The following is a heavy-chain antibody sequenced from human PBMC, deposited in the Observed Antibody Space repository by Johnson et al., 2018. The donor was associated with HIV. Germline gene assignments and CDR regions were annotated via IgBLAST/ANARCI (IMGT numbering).Heavy chain of an antibody. CDR2: FDTAGDT. D-gene: IGHD4-17*01. Sequence: VQLVESGGGVVQPGTSLRLSCAASGFSFSSYDMHWVRQLTGKGLEWVSNFDTAGDTYYADSVKGRCTISRENANNALYLQMNSLRAGDTGVYYCARENPFGGDYAAFDMWGQGTMVTVSS. CDR1: GFSFSSYD. CDR3: ARENPFGGDYAAFDM. V-gene: IGHV3-13*01. J-gene: IGHJ3*02.